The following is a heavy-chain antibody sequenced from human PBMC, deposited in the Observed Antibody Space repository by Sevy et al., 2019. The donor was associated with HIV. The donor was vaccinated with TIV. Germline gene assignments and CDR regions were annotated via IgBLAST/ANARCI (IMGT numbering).Heavy chain of an antibody. Sequence: GGSLRLSCTASGFTFGDYAMSWFRQAPGKGLEWVGFIRSKAYGGTTEYAASVKGRFTISREDSKSIAYLQMNSLKTEDTAVYYCTRDRGDYDYVWGSYRYMAAFDIWGQGTMVTVSS. CDR3: TRDRGDYDYVWGSYRYMAAFDI. V-gene: IGHV3-49*03. J-gene: IGHJ3*02. CDR1: GFTFGDYA. D-gene: IGHD3-16*02. CDR2: IRSKAYGGTT.